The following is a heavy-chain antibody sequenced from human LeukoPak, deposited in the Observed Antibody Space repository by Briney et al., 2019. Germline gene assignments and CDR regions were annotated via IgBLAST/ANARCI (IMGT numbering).Heavy chain of an antibody. CDR2: ISSDGVST. V-gene: IGHV3-64*01. D-gene: IGHD2-2*01. CDR1: GFTFSNYA. CDR3: ARDRWGCTSTSCYDFGY. J-gene: IGHJ4*02. Sequence: GGSLRLSCAASGFTFSNYAMHWARQAPGKGLEYVSAISSDGVSTYYANSVKGRFTISRDNSKNTLYLQMGSLSAGDMAVYYCARDRWGCTSTSCYDFGYWGQGTLVTVSS.